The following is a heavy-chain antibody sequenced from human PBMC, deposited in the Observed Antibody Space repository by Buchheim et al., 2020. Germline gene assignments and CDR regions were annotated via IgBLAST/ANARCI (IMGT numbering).Heavy chain of an antibody. CDR2: INGDESST. CDR3: AKDPGGLRFLEWLFDY. V-gene: IGHV3-74*01. CDR1: GLSFSSYW. D-gene: IGHD3-3*01. J-gene: IGHJ4*02. Sequence: EVQLEESGGGLVQPGGSLRLSCAASGLSFSSYWMHWVRQVPGKGLVWVSRINGDESSTSYADSVKGRFTISRDNAKNTLYLQMNSLRAEDTAVYYCAKDPGGLRFLEWLFDYWGQGTL.